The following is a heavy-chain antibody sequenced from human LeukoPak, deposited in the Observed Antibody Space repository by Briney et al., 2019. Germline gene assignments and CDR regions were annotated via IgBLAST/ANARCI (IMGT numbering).Heavy chain of an antibody. CDR1: GGSFSGYY. CDR2: INHSGST. V-gene: IGHV4-34*01. Sequence: PSETLSLTCAVYGGSFSGYYWSWIRQPPGKGMEWNGEINHSGSTNYNPSLKSRVTISVDTSKNQFSLKLSSVTAADTAVYYCARGRRYYDSSGYDFDYWGQGTLVTVSS. D-gene: IGHD3-22*01. J-gene: IGHJ4*02. CDR3: ARGRRYYDSSGYDFDY.